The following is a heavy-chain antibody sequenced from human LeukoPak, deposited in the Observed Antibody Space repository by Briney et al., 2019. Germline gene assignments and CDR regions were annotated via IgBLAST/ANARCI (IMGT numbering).Heavy chain of an antibody. J-gene: IGHJ4*02. Sequence: GGSLRLSCAASGFTFSSYSMNWVRQAPGKGLEWVSSISSSSSSYIYYADSVKGRFTISRDNAKNSLYLQMNSLRAEDTAVYYCARGHYGDYAAAYWGQGTLVTVSS. D-gene: IGHD4-17*01. CDR2: ISSSSSSYI. CDR1: GFTFSSYS. CDR3: ARGHYGDYAAAY. V-gene: IGHV3-21*01.